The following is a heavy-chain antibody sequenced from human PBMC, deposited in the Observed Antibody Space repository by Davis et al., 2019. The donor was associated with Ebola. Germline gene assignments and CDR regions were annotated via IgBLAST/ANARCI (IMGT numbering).Heavy chain of an antibody. D-gene: IGHD4-17*01. V-gene: IGHV3-33*01. CDR1: GFTFSSYG. J-gene: IGHJ4*02. CDR3: ATYGDYVGEFDY. Sequence: GESLKISCAASGFTFSSYGMHWVRQAPGKGLEWVAVIWYDGSNKYYADSVKGRFTISRDNSKNTLYLQMNSLRAEDTAVNYCATYGDYVGEFDYWGQGTLVTVSS. CDR2: IWYDGSNK.